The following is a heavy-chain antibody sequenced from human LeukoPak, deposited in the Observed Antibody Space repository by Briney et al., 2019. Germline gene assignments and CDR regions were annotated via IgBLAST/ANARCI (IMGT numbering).Heavy chain of an antibody. Sequence: SETLSLTCTVSGGSISSSSYYWGWIRQPPGKGLEWIGSIYYSGSTYYNPSLKSRVTISVDTSKNQFSLKLSSVTAADTAVYYCARHEWEMEIDYWGQGTLVTVSS. V-gene: IGHV4-39*01. CDR2: IYYSGST. CDR1: GGSISSSSYY. D-gene: IGHD1-26*01. J-gene: IGHJ4*02. CDR3: ARHEWEMEIDY.